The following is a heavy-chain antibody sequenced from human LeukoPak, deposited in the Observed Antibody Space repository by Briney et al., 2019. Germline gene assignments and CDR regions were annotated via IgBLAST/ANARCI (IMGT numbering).Heavy chain of an antibody. V-gene: IGHV1-46*01. CDR3: ARDGGVGITGPTYLDL. CDR1: GYTFTSYY. J-gene: IGHJ5*02. Sequence: ASVKVSCKSSGYTFTSYYMHWVRHAPGQGLEWKGIINPSAGSTGYAEKFQGRVTLTRDTSTSTVYMELSSLRSEDTAVYYCARDGGVGITGPTYLDLWGQGTLVTVSS. CDR2: INPSAGST. D-gene: IGHD1-7*01.